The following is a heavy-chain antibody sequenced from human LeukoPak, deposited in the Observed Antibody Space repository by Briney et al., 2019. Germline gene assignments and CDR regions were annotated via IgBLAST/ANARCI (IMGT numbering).Heavy chain of an antibody. CDR2: ISYDGTDK. V-gene: IGHV3-30*04. Sequence: GTSLRLSCAASGFTFTSYALHWVRQAPGKGLDWLSDISYDGTDKNYADSVRSRFTISRDNSKNTLYLQINSLRAEDTAIYYCARGTFYYGDNYNTRAFGQPFDSWGQGTLVTVSS. CDR3: ARGTFYYGDNYNTRAFGQPFDS. D-gene: IGHD4/OR15-4a*01. CDR1: GFTFTSYA. J-gene: IGHJ4*02.